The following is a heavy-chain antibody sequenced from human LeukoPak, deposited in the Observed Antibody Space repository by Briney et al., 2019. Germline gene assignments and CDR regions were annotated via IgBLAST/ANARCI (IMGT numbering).Heavy chain of an antibody. Sequence: GGSLRLSCAASGFTFSSYAMNWVRQAPGKELEWVSSISSSSSYIYYADSVKGRFTISRDNAKNSLYLQMNSLRAEDTVVYYCARDSRASDYYMDVWGKGTTVTVSS. J-gene: IGHJ6*03. V-gene: IGHV3-21*01. CDR1: GFTFSSYA. CDR3: ARDSRASDYYMDV. CDR2: ISSSSSYI.